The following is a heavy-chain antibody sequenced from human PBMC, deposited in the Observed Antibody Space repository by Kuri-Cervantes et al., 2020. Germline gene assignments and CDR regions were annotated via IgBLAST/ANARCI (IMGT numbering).Heavy chain of an antibody. J-gene: IGHJ3*02. D-gene: IGHD6-13*01. CDR2: IYPRDSDT. CDR1: GYSFPTYW. CDR3: ARQLPDGSSCLGGAFDI. Sequence: GESLKISCKGSGYSFPTYWIGWVRQMPGKGLEWMGIIYPRDSDTRYSPSFQGQVTISVDKSTSTAYLQWSRLKASDTAMFYCARQLPDGSSCLGGAFDIWGQGTMVTVSS. V-gene: IGHV5-51*01.